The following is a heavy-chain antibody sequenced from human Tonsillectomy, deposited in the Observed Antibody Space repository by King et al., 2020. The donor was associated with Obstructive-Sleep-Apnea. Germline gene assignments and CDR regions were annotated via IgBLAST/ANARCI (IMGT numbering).Heavy chain of an antibody. V-gene: IGHV5-51*07. CDR1: GYNFANYY. CDR3: ARHVATASPFDY. Sequence: VQLVESGAEVKKPGESLKISCQGSGYNFANYYIAWVHQMPGKGLEGMVMIFPRDSETTYSPSFQGPVTITADKSINTAHLQWSSLQASDTAIYYSARHVATASPFDYWGQGTLVTVSS. D-gene: IGHD5-18*01. CDR2: IFPRDSET. J-gene: IGHJ4*02.